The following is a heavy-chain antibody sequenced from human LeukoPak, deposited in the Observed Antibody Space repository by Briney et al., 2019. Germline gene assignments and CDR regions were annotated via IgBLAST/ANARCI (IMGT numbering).Heavy chain of an antibody. D-gene: IGHD5-24*01. CDR3: ARGRGYNSFDY. V-gene: IGHV4-34*01. Sequence: KPSETLSLTCAVYGGPFSGYYWSWIRQPPGKGLEWIGEINHSGSTNYNPSLKSRVTISVDTSKNQFSLKLSSVTAADTAVYYCARGRGYNSFDYWGQGTLVTVSS. J-gene: IGHJ4*02. CDR2: INHSGST. CDR1: GGPFSGYY.